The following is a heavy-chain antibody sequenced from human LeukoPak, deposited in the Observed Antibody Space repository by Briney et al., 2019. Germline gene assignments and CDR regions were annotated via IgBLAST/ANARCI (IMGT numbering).Heavy chain of an antibody. D-gene: IGHD6-6*01. CDR1: GFTFSSYA. J-gene: IGHJ4*02. CDR2: ISGSGGST. CDR3: ARDLEYSSSEPD. V-gene: IGHV3-23*01. Sequence: PGGSLRLSCAASGFTFSSYAMSWVRQAPGKGLEWVSAISGSGGSTYYADSVKGRFTISRDNSKNTLYLQMNSLRAEDTAVYYCARDLEYSSSEPDWGQGTLVTVSS.